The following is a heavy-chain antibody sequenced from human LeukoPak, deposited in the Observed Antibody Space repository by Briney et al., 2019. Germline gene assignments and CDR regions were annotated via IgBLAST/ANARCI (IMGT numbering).Heavy chain of an antibody. CDR1: GGSFSGYY. V-gene: IGHV4-34*01. Sequence: SETLSLTCAVYGGSFSGYYWSWIRQPPGKGLEWIGETNHSGSTNYNPSLKSRVTISVDTSKNQFSLKLSSVTAADTAVYYCARGGYYDSSGYFLDYWGQGTLVTVSS. J-gene: IGHJ4*02. CDR3: ARGGYYDSSGYFLDY. CDR2: TNHSGST. D-gene: IGHD3-22*01.